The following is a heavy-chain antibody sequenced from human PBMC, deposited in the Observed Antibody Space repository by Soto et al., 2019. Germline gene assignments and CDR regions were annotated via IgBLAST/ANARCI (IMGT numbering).Heavy chain of an antibody. CDR1: GASVSSTYW. D-gene: IGHD6-13*01. CDR2: INYRGSA. V-gene: IGHV4-4*02. Sequence: SETLSLTCAVSGASVSSTYWWSWVRQPPGKGPEWIGEINYRGSANYNPSLKSRVTISVDISKSQFSLRLTSVTAADTAVYYCARYNAASGTYYFDFWGQGALVTVSS. J-gene: IGHJ4*02. CDR3: ARYNAASGTYYFDF.